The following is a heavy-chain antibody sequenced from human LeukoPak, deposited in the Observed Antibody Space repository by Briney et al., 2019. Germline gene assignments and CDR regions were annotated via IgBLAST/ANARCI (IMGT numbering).Heavy chain of an antibody. V-gene: IGHV3-48*01. CDR1: GFTFSSYS. CDR3: ARDQTGYSSGWSP. Sequence: PGGSLRLSCAASGFTFSSYSMNWVRQAPGKGLEWVSYISSSSSTIYYADSVKGRFTISRDNAKNSLYLQMNSLRAEDTAVYYCARDQTGYSSGWSPWGQGTLVTVSS. CDR2: ISSSSSTI. D-gene: IGHD6-19*01. J-gene: IGHJ5*02.